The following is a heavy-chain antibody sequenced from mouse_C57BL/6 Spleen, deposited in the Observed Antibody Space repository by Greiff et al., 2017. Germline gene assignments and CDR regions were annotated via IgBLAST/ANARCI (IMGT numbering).Heavy chain of an antibody. Sequence: VQLQQSGAELVKPGASVKLSCKASGYTFTSYWMHWVKQRPGQGLAWIGMIHPISGSTNYNEKFKSKATLTVDKSSSTAYMQLSSLTSEDSAVYYCARWGYYGSSGFDYWGQGTTLTVSS. D-gene: IGHD1-1*01. J-gene: IGHJ2*01. CDR1: GYTFTSYW. CDR3: ARWGYYGSSGFDY. V-gene: IGHV1-64*01. CDR2: IHPISGST.